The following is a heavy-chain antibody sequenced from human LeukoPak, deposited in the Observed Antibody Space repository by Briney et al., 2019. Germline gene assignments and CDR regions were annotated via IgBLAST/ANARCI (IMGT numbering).Heavy chain of an antibody. Sequence: GGSLRLSCAASGFTFSSYGMHWVRQAPGKGLDWVAFIHHDGSNKYYADSVKGRFTISRDNSKNTLYLQMNSLRAEDTAVYYCAKDWGGMYWQLLWGQGTLVTVSS. J-gene: IGHJ4*02. V-gene: IGHV3-30*02. CDR1: GFTFSSYG. CDR2: IHHDGSNK. D-gene: IGHD3-16*01. CDR3: AKDWGGMYWQLL.